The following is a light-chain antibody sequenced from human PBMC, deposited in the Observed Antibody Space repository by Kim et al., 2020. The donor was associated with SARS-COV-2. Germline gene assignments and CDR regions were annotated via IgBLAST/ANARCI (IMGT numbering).Light chain of an antibody. CDR2: YDS. Sequence: PGKTARITCGGNNNGSKSVHWYQQKPGQAPVLVIYYDSDRPSGIPERFSGSNSGNTATLTISRVEAGDEADYYCQVWDSSSDHHYVFGTGTKVTVL. V-gene: IGLV3-21*04. J-gene: IGLJ1*01. CDR1: NNGSKS. CDR3: QVWDSSSDHHYV.